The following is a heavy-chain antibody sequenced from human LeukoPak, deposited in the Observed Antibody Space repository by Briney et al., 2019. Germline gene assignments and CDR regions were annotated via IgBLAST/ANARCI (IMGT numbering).Heavy chain of an antibody. CDR1: GLTYSNYA. J-gene: IGHJ4*02. CDR2: ITNSGGGT. CDR3: ARDPLGDSTYYFDY. V-gene: IGHV3-23*01. Sequence: GESLRLSCAASGLTYSNYAMSWVRQAPGKGLEWVSGITNSGGGTFYADSVKGRFTISRDNSKNTLYLQMNSLRAEDTAVYYCARDPLGDSTYYFDYWGQGTLVTVSS. D-gene: IGHD2-21*01.